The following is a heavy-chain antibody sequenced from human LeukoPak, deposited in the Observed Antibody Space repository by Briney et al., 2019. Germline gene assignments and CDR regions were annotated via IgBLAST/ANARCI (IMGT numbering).Heavy chain of an antibody. Sequence: PSETLSLTCSVSGGSIRDFYWTWIRQPPGKGLEWIGYIHYTGTTNYSPSLRGRVIMSVDTSRNQFSLNLTSVTPADTAVYFCARLGDEIAVSGLKYYHYSHTDVWGSGTTVAVSS. V-gene: IGHV4-59*01. CDR1: GGSIRDFY. D-gene: IGHD6-19*01. CDR3: ARLGDEIAVSGLKYYHYSHTDV. CDR2: IHYTGTT. J-gene: IGHJ6*03.